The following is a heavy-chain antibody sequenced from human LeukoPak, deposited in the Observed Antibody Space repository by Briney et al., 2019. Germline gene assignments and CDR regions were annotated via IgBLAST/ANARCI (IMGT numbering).Heavy chain of an antibody. Sequence: ASVRVSCKASGYTFTSYAMHWVRQAPGQRLEWMGWINAGNGNTKYSQKFQGRVTITRDTSASTAYMELSSVRSEDTAVYYCARERSKVGAPRAFDIWGQGTMVTVSS. CDR2: INAGNGNT. CDR1: GYTFTSYA. D-gene: IGHD1-26*01. CDR3: ARERSKVGAPRAFDI. J-gene: IGHJ3*02. V-gene: IGHV1-3*01.